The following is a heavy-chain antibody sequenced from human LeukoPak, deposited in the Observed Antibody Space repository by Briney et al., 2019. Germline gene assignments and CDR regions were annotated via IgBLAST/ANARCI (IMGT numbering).Heavy chain of an antibody. CDR1: GYTFTGYY. Sequence: ASVKVSCKASGYTFTGYYMHWVRQAPGQGLEWMGRINPNSGGTNYAQKFQGRGTMTRDTSISTAYMEQSRLRADDTAVYCCARAGMVRGVIRIADLGYWGEGTLVTVSS. V-gene: IGHV1-2*06. D-gene: IGHD3-10*01. J-gene: IGHJ4*02. CDR2: INPNSGGT. CDR3: ARAGMVRGVIRIADLGY.